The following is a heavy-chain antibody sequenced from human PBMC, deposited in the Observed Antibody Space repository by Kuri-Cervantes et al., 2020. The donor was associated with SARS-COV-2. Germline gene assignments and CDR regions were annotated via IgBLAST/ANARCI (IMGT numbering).Heavy chain of an antibody. CDR2: ISYDGSNK. CDR1: GFTFSSYA. CDR3: ARAPDYGDYYYYGMDV. Sequence: LSLTCAASGFTFSSYAMHWVRRAPGKGLEWVAVISYDGSNKYYADSVKGRFTISRDNSKNTLYLQMNSLRAEDTAVYYCARAPDYGDYYYYGMDVWGQGTTVTVSS. V-gene: IGHV3-30-3*01. J-gene: IGHJ6*02. D-gene: IGHD4-17*01.